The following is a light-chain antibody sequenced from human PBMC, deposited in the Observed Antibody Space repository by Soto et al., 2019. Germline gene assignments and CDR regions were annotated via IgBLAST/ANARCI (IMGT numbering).Light chain of an antibody. J-gene: IGKJ2*01. CDR2: GTS. CDR3: QLYGSSPLYS. V-gene: IGKV3-20*01. CDR1: QTVSSTY. Sequence: EIVLTQSPGTLSLSPGERATLSCRTSQTVSSTYLAWYQQKRGQAPRLLIYGTSNRATGIPDRFSGSGSGTDVSLTISRLEPEDFAVYHCQLYGSSPLYSFAQGTELEIK.